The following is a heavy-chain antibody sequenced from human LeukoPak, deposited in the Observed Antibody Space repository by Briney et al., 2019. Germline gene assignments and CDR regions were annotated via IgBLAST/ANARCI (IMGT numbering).Heavy chain of an antibody. CDR2: LSKSGNT. Sequence: SETLSLTCTVSGGSISSYYWSWIRLPPGKGREWIGYLSKSGNTNYSPSLKSRVTIFGDTSKNQFFLKLSSVTAADTAVYYCARARYVNSFYAFDIWGQGTLVTVSS. D-gene: IGHD3-9*01. J-gene: IGHJ3*02. V-gene: IGHV4-59*01. CDR3: ARARYVNSFYAFDI. CDR1: GGSISSYY.